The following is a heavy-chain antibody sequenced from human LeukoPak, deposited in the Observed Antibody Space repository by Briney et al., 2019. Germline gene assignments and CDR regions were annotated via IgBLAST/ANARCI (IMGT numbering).Heavy chain of an antibody. J-gene: IGHJ6*03. CDR3: AKSMTTVTTLKYYYYMDV. CDR1: GFTFNSYW. CDR2: IKQDGSEK. V-gene: IGHV3-7*03. D-gene: IGHD4-17*01. Sequence: PGGSLRLSCAASGFTFNSYWMSWVRQAPGKGLEWVANIKQDGSEKYYVDSVKGRFTISRDNAKNSLYLQINSLRAEDTAVYYCAKSMTTVTTLKYYYYMDVWGKGTTVTVSS.